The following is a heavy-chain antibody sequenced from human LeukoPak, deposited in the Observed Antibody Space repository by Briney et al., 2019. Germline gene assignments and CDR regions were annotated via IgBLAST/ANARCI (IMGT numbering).Heavy chain of an antibody. J-gene: IGHJ4*02. CDR2: ISNSDGKT. D-gene: IGHD3-9*01. CDR3: AKDTTAGYDILTGYYAESLDY. Sequence: GGSLRLSCAASGFTFSSYAMSWVRQAPGKGLEWVSTISNSDGKTYYADSVKGRFTISRDNSKNTLYLRMNSLRAEDTAVYYCAKDTTAGYDILTGYYAESLDYWGQGTLVTVSS. V-gene: IGHV3-23*01. CDR1: GFTFSSYA.